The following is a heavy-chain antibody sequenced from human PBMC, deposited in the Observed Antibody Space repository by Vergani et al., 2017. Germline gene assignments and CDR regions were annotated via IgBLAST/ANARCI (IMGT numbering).Heavy chain of an antibody. Sequence: EVQLVESGGGLVQPGRSLRLSCAASGFTFDDYAMHWVRQAPGKGLEWVSGISWNSGSIGYADSVKGRFTISRDNAKNSLYLQMNSLRAEDTALYYCAKNPNYYYYYYMDVWGKGTTVTVSS. V-gene: IGHV3-9*01. CDR2: ISWNSGSI. CDR3: AKNPNYYYYYYMDV. CDR1: GFTFDDYA. J-gene: IGHJ6*03.